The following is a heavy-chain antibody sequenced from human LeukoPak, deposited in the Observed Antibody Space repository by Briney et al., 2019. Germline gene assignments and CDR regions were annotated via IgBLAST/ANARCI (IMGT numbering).Heavy chain of an antibody. J-gene: IGHJ4*02. V-gene: IGHV3-7*01. Sequence: QPGGSLLLSCAASGFTFSNYWMSWVRPAPGKGLEWVANIKEDGSEKYYVDSVKGRFTISRDNARNSLYLQMNSLRAEDTAVYYCASGRQLGYWGQGTLVTVSS. CDR3: ASGRQLGY. CDR1: GFTFSNYW. CDR2: IKEDGSEK. D-gene: IGHD6-13*01.